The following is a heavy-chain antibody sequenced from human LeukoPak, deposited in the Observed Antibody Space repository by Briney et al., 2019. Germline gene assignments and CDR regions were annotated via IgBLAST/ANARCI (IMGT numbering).Heavy chain of an antibody. V-gene: IGHV1-2*02. D-gene: IGHD3-10*01. CDR1: GYTFTCYY. CDR3: ARKDYYGSGSYYD. CDR2: INPNSGGT. Sequence: ASVKVSCKASGYTFTCYYMHWVRQAPGQGLEWMGWINPNSGGTNYAQKFQGRVTMTRDTSISTAYMELSRLRSDDTAVYYCARKDYYGSGSYYDWGQGTLVTVSS. J-gene: IGHJ4*02.